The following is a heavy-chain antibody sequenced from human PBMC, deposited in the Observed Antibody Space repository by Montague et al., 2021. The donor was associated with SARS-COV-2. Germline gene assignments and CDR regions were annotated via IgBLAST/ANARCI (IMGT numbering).Heavy chain of an antibody. V-gene: IGHV4-31*03. D-gene: IGHD5-12*01. CDR2: IYYSGST. CDR3: ARVEFDGGYDSVPLDV. CDR1: GGSISSGGYY. Sequence: TLSLTCTVSGGSISSGGYYWSWIRQHPGKRLEWIGYIYYSGSTYYNPSLKSRVTISVDTTKNQYYLKLSSVTAADTAVYYCARVEFDGGYDSVPLDVWGQGTTVTVSS. J-gene: IGHJ6*02.